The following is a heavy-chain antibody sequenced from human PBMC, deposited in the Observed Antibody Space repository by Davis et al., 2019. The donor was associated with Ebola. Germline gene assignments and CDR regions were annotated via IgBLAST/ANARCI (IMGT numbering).Heavy chain of an antibody. V-gene: IGHV4-30-4*01. J-gene: IGHJ4*02. D-gene: IGHD2-21*01. CDR1: GGSISSGDYY. CDR3: ARERGHIVVG. Sequence: PSETLSLTCTVSGGSISSGDYYWSWIRQPPRKGLEWIGYIYYSGSTCYNPSLKSRVTISVDTSKNQFSLKLGSVTAADTAVYYFARERGHIVVGWGQGTLVTVSS. CDR2: IYYSGST.